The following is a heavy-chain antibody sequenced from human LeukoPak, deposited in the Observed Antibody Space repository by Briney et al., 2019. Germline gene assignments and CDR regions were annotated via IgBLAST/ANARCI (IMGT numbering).Heavy chain of an antibody. V-gene: IGHV1-18*01. Sequence: GASVKVSCKASGYTFTSYGISWVRQAPGQGLEWMGWISAYNGNTNYAQKLQGRVTMTTDTSTSTAYMELRSLRSDDTAVYYCARDRAYYYDSSGYYYWGQGTLVTVSS. CDR2: ISAYNGNT. CDR3: ARDRAYYYDSSGYYY. CDR1: GYTFTSYG. D-gene: IGHD3-22*01. J-gene: IGHJ4*02.